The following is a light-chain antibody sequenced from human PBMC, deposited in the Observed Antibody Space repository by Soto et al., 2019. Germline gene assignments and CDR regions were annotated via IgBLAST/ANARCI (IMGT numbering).Light chain of an antibody. Sequence: EIVLPQSPATLSVSPGESATLSCRASQNINSDLAWYVQKPGQAPRRVIYGASTRATGIPARFSGSGSGTDFTLTISSLQSEDFAVYFCQHYYERPLTFGGGTKVDI. V-gene: IGKV3-15*01. J-gene: IGKJ4*01. CDR3: QHYYERPLT. CDR2: GAS. CDR1: QNINSD.